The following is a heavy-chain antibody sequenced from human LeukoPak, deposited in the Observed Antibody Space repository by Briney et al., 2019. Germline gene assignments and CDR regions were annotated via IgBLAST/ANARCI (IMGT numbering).Heavy chain of an antibody. CDR1: GFTFSSYG. D-gene: IGHD6-19*01. V-gene: IGHV3-30*18. CDR3: AKDQRTFSSGWYYFDY. Sequence: GXSLRLSCAASGFTFSSYGMHWVRQAPGKGLEWVAVISYDGSNKYYADSVKGRFTISRDNSKNTLYLQMNSLRAEDTAVYYCAKDQRTFSSGWYYFDYWGQGTLVTVSS. CDR2: ISYDGSNK. J-gene: IGHJ4*02.